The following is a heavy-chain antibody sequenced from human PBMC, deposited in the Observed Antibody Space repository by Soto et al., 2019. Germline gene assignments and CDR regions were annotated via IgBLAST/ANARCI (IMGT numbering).Heavy chain of an antibody. CDR1: GFTFSSYA. CDR2: ISYDGSNK. D-gene: IGHD2-2*01. Sequence: QVQLVESGGGVVQPGRSLRLSCAASGFTFSSYAMHWVRQAPGKGLEWVAVISYDGSNKYYADSVKGRFTISRDNSKNTLYLQRNSLRAEDTAVYYCARDRGPPYCSSTSCYFPGSYYYYGMDVWGQGTTVTVSS. CDR3: ARDRGPPYCSSTSCYFPGSYYYYGMDV. J-gene: IGHJ6*02. V-gene: IGHV3-30-3*01.